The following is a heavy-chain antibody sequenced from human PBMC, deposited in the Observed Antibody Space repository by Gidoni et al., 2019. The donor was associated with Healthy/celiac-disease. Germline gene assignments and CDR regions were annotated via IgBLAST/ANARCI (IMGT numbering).Heavy chain of an antibody. CDR3: AKADLWGCSGGSCYPDY. CDR2: ISGSGGST. V-gene: IGHV3-23*01. J-gene: IGHJ4*02. CDR1: GFTFRSDA. D-gene: IGHD2-15*01. Sequence: EVQLLESGGGLVQPGGSLRLSCAASGFTFRSDAMSWVRQAPGKGLEWVSAISGSGGSTYYADSVKGRFTISRDNSKNTLYLQMNSLRAEDTAVYYCAKADLWGCSGGSCYPDYWGQGTLVTVSS.